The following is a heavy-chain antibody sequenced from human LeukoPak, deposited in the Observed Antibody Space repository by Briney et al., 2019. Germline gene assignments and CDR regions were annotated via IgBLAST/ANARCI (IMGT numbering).Heavy chain of an antibody. J-gene: IGHJ4*02. D-gene: IGHD2-2*01. CDR2: ISGSGGST. V-gene: IGHV3-23*01. Sequence: GGSLRLSCTASGFTFRTYALSWVRQPPGGGLGGVSGISGSGGSTYYTDSVKGRFTISRDNSKNTLHLQMSSLRAADTALYYCVKDRCDRTTCPEVWGQGTLVTVSS. CDR1: GFTFRTYA. CDR3: VKDRCDRTTCPEV.